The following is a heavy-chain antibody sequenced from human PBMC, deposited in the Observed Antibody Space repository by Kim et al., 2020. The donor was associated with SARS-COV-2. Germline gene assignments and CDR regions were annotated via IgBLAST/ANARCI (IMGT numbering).Heavy chain of an antibody. CDR2: ISYDGINK. CDR3: ARDPDDSSGSDAFDI. V-gene: IGHV3-30-3*01. D-gene: IGHD3-22*01. Sequence: GGSLRLSCAASGFTFSSYAMHWVRQAPGKGLEWVAVISYDGINKYYADSVKGRFSISRDNSKNTLSLQMNSLRAEDTAVYYCARDPDDSSGSDAFDIWGQGTMVPVSS. J-gene: IGHJ3*02. CDR1: GFTFSSYA.